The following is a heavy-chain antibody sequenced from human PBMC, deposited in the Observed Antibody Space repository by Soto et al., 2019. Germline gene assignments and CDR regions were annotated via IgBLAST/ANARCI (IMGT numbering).Heavy chain of an antibody. CDR1: GFTFRSYA. CDR3: AKGGGYCSGGSCNVSPGSD. V-gene: IGHV3-23*01. J-gene: IGHJ4*02. D-gene: IGHD2-15*01. CDR2: ISRNGDAT. Sequence: GGSVRLSCAASGFTFRSYAMSWVRQVPGKGLEWVSAISRNGDATYYADSVKGRFTISRDNSRNTLYLEMNSLRAEDTATYFCAKGGGYCSGGSCNVSPGSDWGQGTLVTVSS.